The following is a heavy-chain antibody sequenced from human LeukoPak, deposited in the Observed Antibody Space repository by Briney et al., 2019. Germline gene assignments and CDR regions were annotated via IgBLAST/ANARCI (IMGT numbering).Heavy chain of an antibody. CDR1: GFAFSSYA. CDR2: VSGNSVNT. D-gene: IGHD2-21*02. Sequence: QPGGSLRLSCAASGFAFSSYAMSWVRQAPGKGPEWVSSVSGNSVNTMYADAVKGRFTISRDNSRNTLALQMNGLRVEDTAVYYCANGGGDSRPHDYWGQGTLVTVSS. J-gene: IGHJ4*02. CDR3: ANGGGDSRPHDY. V-gene: IGHV3-23*01.